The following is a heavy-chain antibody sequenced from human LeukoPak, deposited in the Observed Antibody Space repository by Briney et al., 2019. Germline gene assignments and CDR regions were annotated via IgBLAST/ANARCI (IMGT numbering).Heavy chain of an antibody. CDR3: ARAGTSSGWYEVDY. J-gene: IGHJ4*02. D-gene: IGHD6-19*01. CDR1: GFAFGDFW. Sequence: GGSLRPSCAASGFAFGDFWMSWVRQTPGKGLESVATIKQDGSAKEYVDSVKGRFTISRDNAKNSLYLQMNSLRAEDTALYHCARAGTSSGWYEVDYWGQGTLVTVSS. CDR2: IKQDGSAK. V-gene: IGHV3-7*03.